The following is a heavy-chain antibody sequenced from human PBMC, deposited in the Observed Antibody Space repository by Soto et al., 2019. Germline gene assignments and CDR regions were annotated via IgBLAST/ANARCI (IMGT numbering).Heavy chain of an antibody. Sequence: GGSLRLSCAASGFTFSTYNMNWFRQAPGKGLEWVSYISSSSGTIYYADSVKGRFTISRDNAKNSLYLQMNSLRDEDTAVYYCARGGPSKWNYWPDCWGQGTLVTVSS. J-gene: IGHJ4*02. CDR1: GFTFSTYN. D-gene: IGHD1-7*01. CDR2: ISSSSGTI. CDR3: ARGGPSKWNYWPDC. V-gene: IGHV3-48*02.